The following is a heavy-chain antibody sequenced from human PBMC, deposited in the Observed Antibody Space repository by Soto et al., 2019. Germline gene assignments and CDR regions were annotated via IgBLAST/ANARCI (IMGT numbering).Heavy chain of an antibody. CDR1: GGSFSGYY. V-gene: IGHV4-34*01. CDR2: INHSGST. CDR3: ARLLWFGELLYDY. J-gene: IGHJ4*02. D-gene: IGHD3-10*01. Sequence: SETLSLTCAVYGGSFSGYYWSWIRQPPGKGLEWIGEINHSGSTNYNPSLKSRVTISVDTSKNQFSLKLSSVTAADTAVYYCARLLWFGELLYDYWGQGTLVTVSS.